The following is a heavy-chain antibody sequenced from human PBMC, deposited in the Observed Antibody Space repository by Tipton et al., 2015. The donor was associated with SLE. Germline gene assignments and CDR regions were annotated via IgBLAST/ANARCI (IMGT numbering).Heavy chain of an antibody. J-gene: IGHJ4*02. CDR3: ARLIPYYFGY. Sequence: TLSLTCTVSGGSISSSSYYWGWIRQPPGKGLEWIGSIYYSGSTYYNPSLKSRVTISVDTSKNQFSLKLSSVTAADTAVYYCARLIPYYFGYWGQGTLVTVSS. V-gene: IGHV4-39*07. CDR2: IYYSGST. D-gene: IGHD2-21*01. CDR1: GGSISSSSYY.